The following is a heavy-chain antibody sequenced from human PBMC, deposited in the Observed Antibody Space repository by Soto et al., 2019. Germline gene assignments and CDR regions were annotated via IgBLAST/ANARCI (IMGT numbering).Heavy chain of an antibody. CDR1: GFTFSSYA. Sequence: QVQLVESGGGVVQPGRSLRLSCAASGFTFSSYAMHWVRQAPGKGLEWVAVISYDGSNKYYADSVKGRFTISRDNSKNTLYLQMNSLRAEDTAVYYCAREVSGYSSGWHRHFGYWGQGTLVTVSS. CDR2: ISYDGSNK. D-gene: IGHD6-19*01. J-gene: IGHJ4*02. V-gene: IGHV3-30-3*01. CDR3: AREVSGYSSGWHRHFGY.